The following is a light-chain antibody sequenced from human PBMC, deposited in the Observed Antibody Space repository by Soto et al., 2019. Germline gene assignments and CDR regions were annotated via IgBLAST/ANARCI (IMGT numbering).Light chain of an antibody. J-gene: IGKJ3*01. CDR3: QQRSDWPPLFT. CDR2: GAS. Sequence: EIVLTQSPATLSLSPGERATLSCRASQSVSSYLAWYQQKPGQAPKLLIYGASNRATGVPARFSGSGSGTDFTLTIDSLAPEDFAVYYCQQRSDWPPLFTFGPGTTVDI. V-gene: IGKV3-11*01. CDR1: QSVSSY.